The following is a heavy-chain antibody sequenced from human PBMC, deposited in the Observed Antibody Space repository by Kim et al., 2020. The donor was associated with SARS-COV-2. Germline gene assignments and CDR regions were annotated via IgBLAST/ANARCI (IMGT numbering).Heavy chain of an antibody. V-gene: IGHV4-34*01. J-gene: IGHJ6*04. CDR1: GGPFSGYY. Sequence: SETLSLTCEVSGGPFSGYYWNWIRQAPGKGLEWIGEMYLGGSPNYNPSLNSRVSMSLDSSNNHVSLKLTSVTAADTAVYYCTRGRGGVVGDVWGRGTTVTVPS. CDR2: MYLGGSP. CDR3: TRGRGGVVGDV. D-gene: IGHD3-3*01.